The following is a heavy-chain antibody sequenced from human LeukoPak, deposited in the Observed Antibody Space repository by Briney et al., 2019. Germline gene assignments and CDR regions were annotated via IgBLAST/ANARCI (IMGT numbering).Heavy chain of an antibody. J-gene: IGHJ3*02. Sequence: GSLRLSCAASGFSFRSYEMNWVRQAPGEGLEWVSQISGSGNIIYYADSVKGRFSISRDNAKDSLYLQMNSLRAEDTAVYYCAREGPYDGSDGDAFDIWGQGTMVTVSS. D-gene: IGHD3-22*01. CDR3: AREGPYDGSDGDAFDI. CDR2: ISGSGNII. CDR1: GFSFRSYE. V-gene: IGHV3-48*03.